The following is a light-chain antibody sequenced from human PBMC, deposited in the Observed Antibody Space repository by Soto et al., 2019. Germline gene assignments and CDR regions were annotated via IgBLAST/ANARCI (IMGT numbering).Light chain of an antibody. J-gene: IGLJ3*02. CDR3: CSYAGSHSWV. Sequence: QSALTQPRSVSGSPGQSVTISCTGTSSDVGGYNYVSWYQQHPGKAPKLIINDVSKRPSGVPDRFAGSKSGNTASLTISGLQAEDEAHYYCCSYAGSHSWVFGGGTKLTVL. CDR1: SSDVGGYNY. V-gene: IGLV2-11*01. CDR2: DVS.